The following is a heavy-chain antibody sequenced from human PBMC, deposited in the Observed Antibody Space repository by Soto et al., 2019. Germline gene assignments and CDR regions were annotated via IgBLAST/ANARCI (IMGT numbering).Heavy chain of an antibody. CDR3: AKVKGXTLRYYYDSSGYYPFDP. D-gene: IGHD3-22*01. CDR2: ISGSGGST. CDR1: GFTFSSYA. Sequence: GGSLRLSCAASGFTFSSYAMSWVRQAPGKGLEWVSAISGSGGSTYYADSVKGRFTISRDNSKNTLYLQMNSLRAEDTAVYYCAKVKGXTLRYYYDSSGYYPFDPWGQGTLVTVSS. J-gene: IGHJ5*02. V-gene: IGHV3-23*01.